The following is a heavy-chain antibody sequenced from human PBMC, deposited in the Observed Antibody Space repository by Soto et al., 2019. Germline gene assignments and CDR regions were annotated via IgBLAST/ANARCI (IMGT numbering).Heavy chain of an antibody. CDR3: ARVPGGDFRGYYYYGMDV. V-gene: IGHV1-58*01. D-gene: IGHD2-21*02. CDR1: GFTFTSSA. J-gene: IGHJ6*02. CDR2: IVVGSGNT. Sequence: SVKVSCKASGFTFTSSAVQWVRQARGQRLEWIGWIVVGSGNTIYAQKFQGRVTMTEDTSTDTAYMELSSLRSEDTAVYYCARVPGGDFRGYYYYGMDVWGQGTTVTVSS.